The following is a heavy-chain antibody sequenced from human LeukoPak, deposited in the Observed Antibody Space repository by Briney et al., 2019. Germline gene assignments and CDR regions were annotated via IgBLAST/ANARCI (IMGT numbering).Heavy chain of an antibody. V-gene: IGHV4-38-2*02. CDR2: IYHSGST. CDR1: GYSISSGYY. CDR3: ARETYITIFGVATQNWFDP. Sequence: SETLSLTCTVSGYSISSGYYWGWIRQPPGKGLEWIGSIYHSGSTYYNPSLKSRVTISVDTSKNQFSLKLSSVTAADTAVYYCARETYITIFGVATQNWFDPWGQGTLVTVSS. D-gene: IGHD3-3*01. J-gene: IGHJ5*02.